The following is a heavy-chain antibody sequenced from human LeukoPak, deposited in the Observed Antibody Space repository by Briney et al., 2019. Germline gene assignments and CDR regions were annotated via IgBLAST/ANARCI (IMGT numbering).Heavy chain of an antibody. J-gene: IGHJ6*02. V-gene: IGHV1-2*04. CDR1: GYTFTGYY. CDR2: INPNSGGT. D-gene: IGHD6-19*01. CDR3: ARDRIAVAGTLSYYYGMDV. Sequence: ASVTVSCKASGYTFTGYYMHWVRQAPGQGLEWMGWINPNSGGTNYAQKFQGWVTMTRDTSISTAYMELSRLRSDDTAVYYCARDRIAVAGTLSYYYGMDVWGQGTTVTVSS.